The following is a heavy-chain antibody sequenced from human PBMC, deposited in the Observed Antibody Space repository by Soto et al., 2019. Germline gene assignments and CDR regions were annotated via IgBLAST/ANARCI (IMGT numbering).Heavy chain of an antibody. J-gene: IGHJ6*02. CDR3: ARVTPGSNLYYFSGFDV. CDR1: GFTFGTYA. CDR2: ISFEGSNT. Sequence: QVRLVESGGGVVQPGRSLRLSCVASGFTFGTYAIHWVRQAPGKGLQWVALISFEGSNTYYADSVKGRFTISRDNSKNTLYKEMNTLRPEDTGVYYWARVTPGSNLYYFSGFDVWGQGTSVIVSS. D-gene: IGHD3-10*01. V-gene: IGHV3-30-3*01.